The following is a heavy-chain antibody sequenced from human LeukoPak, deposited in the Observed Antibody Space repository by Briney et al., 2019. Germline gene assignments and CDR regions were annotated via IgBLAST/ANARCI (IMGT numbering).Heavy chain of an antibody. CDR1: GDSVSSNSAA. Sequence: SQTLSLTYAISGDSVSSNSAAWNWIRQSPSRGLEWLGRTYYRSKWYNDYAVSVKSRITINPDTSKNQFSLQLNSVTPEDTAVYYCARDPVVVVAATPPNWFDPWGQGTLVTVSS. CDR2: TYYRSKWYN. V-gene: IGHV6-1*01. D-gene: IGHD2-15*01. J-gene: IGHJ5*02. CDR3: ARDPVVVVAATPPNWFDP.